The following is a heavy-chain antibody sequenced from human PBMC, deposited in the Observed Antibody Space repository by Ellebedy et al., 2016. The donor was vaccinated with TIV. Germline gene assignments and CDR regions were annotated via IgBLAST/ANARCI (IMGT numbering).Heavy chain of an antibody. D-gene: IGHD1-26*01. CDR2: LSASGGTT. V-gene: IGHV3-23*01. J-gene: IGHJ5*02. CDR1: GFSFSNYA. CDR3: ARDRASGTYPNWFDP. Sequence: GGSLRLSCPGSGFSFSNYAMHWVHQAPGVGLECVSGLSASGGTTHYADSVKGRFTISRDNSKNILYLQMTGLKAADTATYFCARDRASGTYPNWFDPWGRGTLVSVSS.